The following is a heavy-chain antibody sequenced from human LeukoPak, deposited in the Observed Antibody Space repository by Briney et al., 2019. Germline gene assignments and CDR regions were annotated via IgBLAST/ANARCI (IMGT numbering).Heavy chain of an antibody. CDR3: ARVQRWIQLWPPEDDAFDI. CDR1: GYTFTGYY. D-gene: IGHD5-18*01. V-gene: IGHV1-2*02. J-gene: IGHJ3*02. Sequence: ASVKVSCKASGYTFTGYYMHWVRQAPGQGLEWMGWINPNSGGTNYAQKFQGRVTMTRDTSISTAYMALSRLRSDDTAVYYCARVQRWIQLWPPEDDAFDIWGQGTMVTVSS. CDR2: INPNSGGT.